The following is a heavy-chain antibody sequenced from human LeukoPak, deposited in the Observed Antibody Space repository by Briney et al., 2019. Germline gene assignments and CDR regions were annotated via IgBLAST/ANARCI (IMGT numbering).Heavy chain of an antibody. V-gene: IGHV3-23*01. D-gene: IGHD5-24*01. CDR3: AKDGMATISYYFDY. J-gene: IGHJ4*02. CDR2: ISGSGGGT. CDR1: GFTFSSYA. Sequence: QAGGSLRLSCAASGFTFSSYAMSWVRQAPGKGLKWVSAISGSGGGTYYADSVKGRFTISRDNSKNTLYLQMNSLGAEDTAVYYCAKDGMATISYYFDYWGQGTRVIVSS.